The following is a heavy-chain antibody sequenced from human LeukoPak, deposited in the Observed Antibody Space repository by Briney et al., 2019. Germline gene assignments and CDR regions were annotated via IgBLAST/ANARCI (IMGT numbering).Heavy chain of an antibody. CDR1: GFTFTTYW. CDR3: ARDRYDILTGYNDAFDV. D-gene: IGHD3-9*01. Sequence: GGSLRLSCAASGFTFTTYWMSWVRQAPGKGLEWVANIKQDGSEEYYVDSVKGRFTISRDNAKNSLYLQMNSLRAEDTAAYYCARDRYDILTGYNDAFDVWGQGTKVIVSS. CDR2: IKQDGSEE. V-gene: IGHV3-7*01. J-gene: IGHJ3*01.